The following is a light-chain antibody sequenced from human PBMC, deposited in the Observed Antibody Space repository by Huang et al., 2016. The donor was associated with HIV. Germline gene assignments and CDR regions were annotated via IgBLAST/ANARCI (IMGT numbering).Light chain of an antibody. CDR1: QTIGTY. J-gene: IGKJ4*01. V-gene: IGKV3-11*01. CDR3: QQRRSWPLT. CDR2: DGS. Sequence: EVVLTQSPPTLSLFPGATATLSWRASQTIGTYVAWYQQRPGQGPRLLIYDGSNRASGVPARSSGAGSGTTFTLSISGLDSEDFGVYYCQQRRSWPLTFGGGTKVEV.